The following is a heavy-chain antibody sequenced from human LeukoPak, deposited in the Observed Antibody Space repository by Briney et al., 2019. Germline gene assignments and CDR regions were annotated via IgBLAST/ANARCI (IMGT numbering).Heavy chain of an antibody. CDR3: ARVGVLSSSWLLY. Sequence: PGGSLRLSCAASGFTFSTYEMNWVRQAPGKGLEWVSSISSGATTIYYADSVKGRFTISRDNAKNSLFLQMNSLRAEDTAVYYCARVGVLSSSWLLYWGQGTLVTVSS. J-gene: IGHJ4*02. V-gene: IGHV3-48*03. CDR1: GFTFSTYE. D-gene: IGHD6-13*01. CDR2: ISSGATTI.